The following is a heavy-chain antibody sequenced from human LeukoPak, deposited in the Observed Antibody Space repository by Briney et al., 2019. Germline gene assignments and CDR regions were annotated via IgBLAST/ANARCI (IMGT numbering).Heavy chain of an antibody. CDR1: GFTFSSYW. V-gene: IGHV3-23*01. D-gene: IGHD2-21*02. J-gene: IGHJ3*02. Sequence: GGSLRLSCAASGFTFSSYWMSWVRQAPGKGLEWVSAISGSGGSTYYADSVKGRFTISRDNSKNTLYLQMNSLRAEDTAVYYCAKDRVQPLPYCGGDCPTDAFDIWGQGTMVTVSS. CDR2: ISGSGGST. CDR3: AKDRVQPLPYCGGDCPTDAFDI.